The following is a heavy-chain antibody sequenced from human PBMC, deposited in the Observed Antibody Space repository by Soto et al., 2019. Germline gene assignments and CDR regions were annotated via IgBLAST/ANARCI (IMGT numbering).Heavy chain of an antibody. Sequence: QVQLVESGGGVVQPGRSLRLSCVASGFTFSNHGMHWVRQAPGKGLEWVAVISYDGSNKRYADSVKGRFTISRDNSKNTLDLQMNSLRAEDTAVYYCAKSSGWYINWFDPWGQGTLVTVSS. V-gene: IGHV3-30*18. J-gene: IGHJ5*02. D-gene: IGHD6-19*01. CDR1: GFTFSNHG. CDR3: AKSSGWYINWFDP. CDR2: ISYDGSNK.